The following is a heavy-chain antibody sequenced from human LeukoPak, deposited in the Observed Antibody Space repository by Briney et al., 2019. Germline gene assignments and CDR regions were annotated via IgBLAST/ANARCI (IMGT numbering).Heavy chain of an antibody. Sequence: PGGSLRLSCAASGFTFDDYAMHWVRQAPGKGLEWVSGISWNSGSIGYADSVKGRFTISRDNAKNSLYLLMNSLRAEDTALYYCAKEGVSKSFDYWGQGTLVTVSS. V-gene: IGHV3-9*01. CDR1: GFTFDDYA. D-gene: IGHD2-2*01. J-gene: IGHJ4*02. CDR2: ISWNSGSI. CDR3: AKEGVSKSFDY.